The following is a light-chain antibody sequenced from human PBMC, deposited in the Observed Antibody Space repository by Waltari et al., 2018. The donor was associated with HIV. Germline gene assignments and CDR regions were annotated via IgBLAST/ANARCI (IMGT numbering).Light chain of an antibody. V-gene: IGLV7-43*01. Sequence: QTVVTQESSLTVSPGQTVTLTCASSTGAVTTSYYPSGFQQKPGEAPTPLIYGTDKKYYSPPARFSGSLLGGKPALTLSGVRPEDDAEYFCHRYYVIPQPHWLFGGGTRLTVL. J-gene: IGLJ3*02. CDR1: TGAVTTSYY. CDR2: GTD. CDR3: HRYYVIPQPHWL.